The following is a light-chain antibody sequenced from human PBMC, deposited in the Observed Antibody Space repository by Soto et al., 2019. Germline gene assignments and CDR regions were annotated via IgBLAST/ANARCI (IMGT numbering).Light chain of an antibody. J-gene: IGLJ1*01. CDR1: SSDVGAYNF. V-gene: IGLV2-14*01. Sequence: QSALTQPASVSGSPGQSVTISCSGTSSDVGAYNFVSWYQVHPGRAPKLIISEVTVRPSGGSYRFSGSKSGNSASLTISGLQAEDDADYYCTSYTTTNTPYVFGSGTKVTVL. CDR3: TSYTTTNTPYV. CDR2: EVT.